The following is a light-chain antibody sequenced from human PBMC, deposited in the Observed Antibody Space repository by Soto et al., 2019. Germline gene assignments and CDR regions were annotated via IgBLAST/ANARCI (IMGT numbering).Light chain of an antibody. J-gene: IGLJ7*01. Sequence: VLTQPPSVSGAPGQRVTISCTGSSSNIGAGYDVHWYQQLPGTAPKLLIYGNSNRPSGVPDRFSGSKSGTSASLAITGLQAEDEADYYCQSYDSSLSAVFGGGTQLTVL. CDR2: GNS. CDR3: QSYDSSLSAV. CDR1: SSNIGAGYD. V-gene: IGLV1-40*01.